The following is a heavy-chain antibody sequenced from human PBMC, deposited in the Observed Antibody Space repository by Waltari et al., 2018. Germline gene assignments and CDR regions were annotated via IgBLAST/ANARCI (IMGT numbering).Heavy chain of an antibody. CDR2: IYQSGST. Sequence: QVQLQESGPGLVKPSETLSLTCAVSGYSISSGYYWAWIRPPPGKGLEWIGSIYQSGSTYYNPSLKSRVTISVDTSKNQFSLKLSSVTAADTAVYYCALTYYYDSSGYLMAFDIWGQGTMVTVSS. V-gene: IGHV4-38-2*01. CDR1: GYSISSGYY. J-gene: IGHJ3*02. D-gene: IGHD3-22*01. CDR3: ALTYYYDSSGYLMAFDI.